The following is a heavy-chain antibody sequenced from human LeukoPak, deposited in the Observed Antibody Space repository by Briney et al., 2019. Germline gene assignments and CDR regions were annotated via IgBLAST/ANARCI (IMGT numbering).Heavy chain of an antibody. CDR1: GFTFSSYA. J-gene: IGHJ4*02. Sequence: GRSLRLSCAASGFTFSSYAMHWVRQAPGKGLEWVAVISYDGSNKYYADSVKGRFTISRDNSENTLYMQMNSLRAEDTAVYYCAQLRDILTGDYWGQGTLVTVSS. CDR3: AQLRDILTGDY. V-gene: IGHV3-30-3*01. D-gene: IGHD3-9*01. CDR2: ISYDGSNK.